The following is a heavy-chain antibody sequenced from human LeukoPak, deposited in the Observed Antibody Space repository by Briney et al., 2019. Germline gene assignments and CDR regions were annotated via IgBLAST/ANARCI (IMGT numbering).Heavy chain of an antibody. V-gene: IGHV3-74*01. D-gene: IGHD3-10*01. CDR2: IESDGSST. J-gene: IGHJ4*02. Sequence: PGRSLRLSCAASGFTFSSYWMHWVRQAPGKGLVWVSRIESDGSSTSYADSAKGRITISRDNAKNTLYLQMNRLRAEDTAVYYCARGFSSGSSLPFDYWGQGTLVTVSS. CDR1: GFTFSSYW. CDR3: ARGFSSGSSLPFDY.